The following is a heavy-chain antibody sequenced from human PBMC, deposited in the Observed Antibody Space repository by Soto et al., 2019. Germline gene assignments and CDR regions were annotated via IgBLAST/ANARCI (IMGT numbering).Heavy chain of an antibody. CDR3: ARCRSSTSCGSGMDV. CDR1: GYTFTSYT. CDR2: IIPIFGTA. Sequence: SVKVSCKTSGYTFTSYTISWVLQAPGQGLEWMGGIIPIFGTANYAQKFQGRVTITADESTSTAYMELSSLRSEDTAVYYCARCRSSTSCGSGMDVWGQGTTVTVSS. J-gene: IGHJ6*02. D-gene: IGHD2-2*01. V-gene: IGHV1-69*13.